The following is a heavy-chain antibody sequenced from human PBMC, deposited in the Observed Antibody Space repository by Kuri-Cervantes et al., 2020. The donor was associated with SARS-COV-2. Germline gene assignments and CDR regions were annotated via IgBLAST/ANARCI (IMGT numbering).Heavy chain of an antibody. J-gene: IGHJ5*02. CDR3: AREVYCNGGSCYGDNWFDP. CDR2: TYYRSKWYN. Sequence: SCAISGDSVSNNIGAWNWIRQSPERGLEWLGRTYYRSKWYNDYATSVQSRISINPDTSKNQFSLHLKSVTPEDTAVYYCAREVYCNGGSCYGDNWFDPCGQGTLVTVSS. CDR1: GDSVSNNIGA. D-gene: IGHD2-15*01. V-gene: IGHV6-1*01.